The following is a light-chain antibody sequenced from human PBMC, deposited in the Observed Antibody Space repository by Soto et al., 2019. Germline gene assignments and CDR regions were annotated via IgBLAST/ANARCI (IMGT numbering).Light chain of an antibody. V-gene: IGLV2-14*01. CDR2: EVT. CDR3: SSSTDNSTRACV. CDR1: SGDIGSYNR. Sequence: QSVLTQPASVSGSPGQSITISCTGTSGDIGSYNRVSWYQQHPGTAPKLIIYEVTDRPSGVSHRFSGSKSGNTASLTISGLQAEDEEDYYCSSSTDNSTRACVFGTGTQLTVL. J-gene: IGLJ1*01.